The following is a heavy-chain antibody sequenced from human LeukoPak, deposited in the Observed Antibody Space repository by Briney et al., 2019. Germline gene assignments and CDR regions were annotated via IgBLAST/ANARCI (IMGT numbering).Heavy chain of an antibody. D-gene: IGHD4-17*01. J-gene: IGHJ4*02. CDR3: ARESANDYGDNHAGACLDY. CDR1: GFAFSRYY. CDR2: ISSTGSTI. V-gene: IGHV3-11*01. Sequence: GGSLRLSCAATGFAFSRYYMSWIRQAPGKGLEWVSYISSTGSTIYYADSVKDRFTISRDNAKNSLYLQMNSLRAEDTAVYYCARESANDYGDNHAGACLDYWGQGNLVTVSS.